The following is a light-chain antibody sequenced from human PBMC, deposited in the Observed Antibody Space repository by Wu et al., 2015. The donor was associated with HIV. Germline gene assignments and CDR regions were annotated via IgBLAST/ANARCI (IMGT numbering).Light chain of an antibody. CDR2: ETS. CDR1: QTIANK. J-gene: IGKJ5*01. CDR3: QQYKNWPPST. Sequence: EIVMTQSPATLSVSPGQRVTLSCRASQTIANKLAWYQQRPGQGPRLLIYETSTRATGIPARFSGRGSGTEFTLTISDMQSEDFAVYYCQQYKNWPPSTFGQGTRL. V-gene: IGKV3-15*01.